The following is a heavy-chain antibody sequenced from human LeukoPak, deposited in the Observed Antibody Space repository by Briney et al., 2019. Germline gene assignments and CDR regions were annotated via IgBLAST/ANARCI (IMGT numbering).Heavy chain of an antibody. Sequence: GGSLRLSCTASGFIVSDNCMSWVRQAPGKGLEWVSLIYSLGDTYYADSVKGRFTISRDNSKNTLYLQMNSLRAEDTAVYYCAKSGHGSGSYPPGYFDYRGQGTLVTVSS. J-gene: IGHJ4*02. CDR3: AKSGHGSGSYPPGYFDY. CDR1: GFIVSDNC. CDR2: IYSLGDT. V-gene: IGHV3-66*02. D-gene: IGHD3-10*01.